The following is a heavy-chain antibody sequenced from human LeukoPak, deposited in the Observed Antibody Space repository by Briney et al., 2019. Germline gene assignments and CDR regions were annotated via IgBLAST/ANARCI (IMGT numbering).Heavy chain of an antibody. J-gene: IGHJ4*02. CDR3: ARLGEYSYKD. D-gene: IGHD5-18*01. Sequence: ASETLSLTCIVSGGSISSYYWSWIRQPPGKGLEWIGYIYYSGSTNYNPSLKSRVTISVDTSKNQFSLKLSSVTAADTAVYYCARLGEYSYKDWGQGTLVTVSS. CDR1: GGSISSYY. CDR2: IYYSGST. V-gene: IGHV4-59*12.